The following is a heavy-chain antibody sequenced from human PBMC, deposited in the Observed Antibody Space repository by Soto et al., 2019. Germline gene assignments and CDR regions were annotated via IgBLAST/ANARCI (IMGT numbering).Heavy chain of an antibody. CDR2: IIPIFGTA. J-gene: IGHJ4*02. CDR1: GGTFSRHA. D-gene: IGHD6-13*01. V-gene: IGHV1-69*01. Sequence: QVQLVQSGAEVRKPGSSVKVSCKASGGTFSRHAISWVRQAPGQGLEWMGGIIPIFGTANHAQKFQGRVTIIADESTSTVYMELSSLRSEDTAMYYCARGGQHHHLDYWGQGTLVTVSS. CDR3: ARGGQHHHLDY.